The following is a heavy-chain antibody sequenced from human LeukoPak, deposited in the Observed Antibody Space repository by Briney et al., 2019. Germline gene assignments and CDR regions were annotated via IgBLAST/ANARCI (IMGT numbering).Heavy chain of an antibody. V-gene: IGHV4-59*01. CDR2: IYYSGST. CDR1: GGSISSYY. Sequence: NPSETLSLTCAVSGGSISSYYWSWLRPPPGKGRVWIGYIYYSGSTNYNHSLKSRVTISVDTSKNQFSLKLSSVTAADTAVYYCARDRRGWYFDAFDIWGQGTMVTVSS. D-gene: IGHD6-19*01. CDR3: ARDRRGWYFDAFDI. J-gene: IGHJ3*02.